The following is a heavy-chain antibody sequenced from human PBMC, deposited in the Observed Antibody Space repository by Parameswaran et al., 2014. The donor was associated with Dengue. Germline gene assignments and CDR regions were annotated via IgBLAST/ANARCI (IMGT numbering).Heavy chain of an antibody. Sequence: KWIRQPPGKGLEWISYIGGTHGSTSYGDSVKGRFTISRDNAKNSLYLQMNSLREEDTAVYYCATDSVYAFDMWSPGTMVTVSS. CDR2: IGGTHGST. CDR3: ATDSVYAFDM. V-gene: IGHV3-48*02. D-gene: IGHD2-8*01. J-gene: IGHJ3*02.